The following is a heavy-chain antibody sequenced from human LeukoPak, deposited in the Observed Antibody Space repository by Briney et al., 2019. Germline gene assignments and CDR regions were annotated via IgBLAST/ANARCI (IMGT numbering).Heavy chain of an antibody. D-gene: IGHD2-15*01. CDR2: INHIGST. J-gene: IGHJ5*02. Sequence: TASETLSLTCAVYGGSFRGYYWSWIRQPPAKGLDWIGEINHIGSTNYNPSLKNRVTISVDSSENQLFLQLSSVTAADTAVYDCARKLANRLLVVVVGARNNWFDPRGQGTMVTVSS. V-gene: IGHV4-34*01. CDR1: GGSFRGYY. CDR3: ARKLANRLLVVVVGARNNWFDP.